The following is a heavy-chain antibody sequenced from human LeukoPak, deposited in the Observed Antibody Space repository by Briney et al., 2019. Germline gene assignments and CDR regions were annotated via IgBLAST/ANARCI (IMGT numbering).Heavy chain of an antibody. CDR3: AKGMYYYDSSGYASAIDY. CDR2: INGDGGKT. CDR1: GFTFHEYA. V-gene: IGHV3-43*02. J-gene: IGHJ4*02. Sequence: GGSLRLSCAAPGFTFHEYAMHWVRQAPGKGLEWVSLINGDGGKTYYGDSGKGRFTISRDNSKNSLYLQMNSLRTEDTAFYYCAKGMYYYDSSGYASAIDYWGQGTLVTVSS. D-gene: IGHD3-22*01.